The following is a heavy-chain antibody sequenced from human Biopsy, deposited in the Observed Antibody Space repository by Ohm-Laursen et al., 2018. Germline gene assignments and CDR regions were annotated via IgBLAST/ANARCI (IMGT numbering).Heavy chain of an antibody. CDR1: GESFNGYY. V-gene: IGHV4-34*01. J-gene: IGHJ6*02. CDR2: INHSGRT. D-gene: IGHD3-22*01. CDR3: VRGVDYYDPYHYYALDV. Sequence: TLSLTCAVYGESFNGYYWSWIRQTPGKGLEWIGEINHSGRTNYNPSLKSRVPISVDTYKNQFSLKVRSVTAADTAVYYCVRGVDYYDPYHYYALDVWGQGTTVTVSS.